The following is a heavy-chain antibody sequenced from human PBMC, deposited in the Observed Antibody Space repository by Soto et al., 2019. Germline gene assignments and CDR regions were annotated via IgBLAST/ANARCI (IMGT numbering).Heavy chain of an antibody. D-gene: IGHD3-16*01. V-gene: IGHV5-51*01. CDR3: ASAFGGEYYDRRSWYSAY. J-gene: IGHJ4*02. Sequence: GESLKISCKGSGYKFIDYWIGWVRQVPGKGLEWMGSIYPGDFDIKYGPSFQGQVTISADKYITTVYLQWSSLKASGTGIYYCASAFGGEYYDRRSWYSAYWGQGTQVTVSS. CDR2: IYPGDFDI. CDR1: GYKFIDYW.